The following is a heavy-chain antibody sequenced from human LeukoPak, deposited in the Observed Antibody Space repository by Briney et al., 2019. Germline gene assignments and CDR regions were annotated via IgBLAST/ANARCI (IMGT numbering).Heavy chain of an antibody. J-gene: IGHJ5*02. CDR2: IYYSGST. D-gene: IGHD3-3*01. CDR1: GGSISSSSYY. V-gene: IGHV4-39*01. Sequence: SETLSPTCTVSGGSISSSSYYWGWIRQPPGKGLEWIGSIYYSGSTYYNPSLKSRVTISVDTSKNQFSLKLSSVTAADTAVYYCARELYDFWSGYYTDGNWFDPWGQGTLVTVSS. CDR3: ARELYDFWSGYYTDGNWFDP.